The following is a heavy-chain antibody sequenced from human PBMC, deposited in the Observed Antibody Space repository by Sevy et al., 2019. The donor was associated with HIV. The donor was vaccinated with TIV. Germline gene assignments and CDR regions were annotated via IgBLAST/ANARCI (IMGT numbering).Heavy chain of an antibody. Sequence: GGSLRLSCAASGFTFSSYGMHWVRQGPGKGLEWVAVIWFDGSNTYYADSVKGRFTISRDIAKNTLHLQMNSLRADDTAAYYCARDLEFYDSGAYAPAFMPDYWGQGTLVTVSS. D-gene: IGHD4-17*01. CDR3: ARDLEFYDSGAYAPAFMPDY. V-gene: IGHV3-33*01. CDR1: GFTFSSYG. CDR2: IWFDGSNT. J-gene: IGHJ4*02.